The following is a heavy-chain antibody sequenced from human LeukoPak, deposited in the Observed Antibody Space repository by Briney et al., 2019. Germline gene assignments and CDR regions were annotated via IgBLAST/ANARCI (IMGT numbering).Heavy chain of an antibody. CDR1: GFTVSTNY. CDR2: IYSGDRT. Sequence: GGSLRLSCAASGFTVSTNYMSWVRQAPGKGLGWVSIIYSGDRTDCADSLKGRFTISRDTSKNTLYLQMSSLRAEDTAVYYCARDVRKQGLWSWGQGTLVTVSS. CDR3: ARDVRKQGLWS. D-gene: IGHD3-10*01. V-gene: IGHV3-66*01. J-gene: IGHJ4*02.